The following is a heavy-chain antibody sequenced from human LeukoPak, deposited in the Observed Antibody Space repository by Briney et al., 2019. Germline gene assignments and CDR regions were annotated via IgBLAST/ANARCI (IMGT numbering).Heavy chain of an antibody. CDR2: ISNSGNT. D-gene: IGHD3-10*01. Sequence: PSETLSLTCAVSGASISSGGYSWSWIRQPPGKGLQWIGYISNSGNTYYNPSLKSRVTISVDTSKNQFSLKLSSVTAADTAVYYCARGKAVGSGSYYGDYWGQGTLVTVSS. V-gene: IGHV4-30-4*07. J-gene: IGHJ4*02. CDR1: GASISSGGYS. CDR3: ARGKAVGSGSYYGDY.